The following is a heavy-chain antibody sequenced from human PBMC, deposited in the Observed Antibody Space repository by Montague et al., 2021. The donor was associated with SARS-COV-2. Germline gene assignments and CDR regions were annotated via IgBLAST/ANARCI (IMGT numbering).Heavy chain of an antibody. CDR1: EDSVSSNSAT. Sequence: CAISEDSVSSNSATWHWIRQSPSRGLEWLGRTYYRSRWSNDYAVXXRSRIIINPDTSTNQFSLQLSSVTPEDTAVYFCARERWAVGVSFDYWGQGTLVTVSS. J-gene: IGHJ4*02. D-gene: IGHD1-26*01. CDR3: ARERWAVGVSFDY. CDR2: TYYRSRWSN. V-gene: IGHV6-1*01.